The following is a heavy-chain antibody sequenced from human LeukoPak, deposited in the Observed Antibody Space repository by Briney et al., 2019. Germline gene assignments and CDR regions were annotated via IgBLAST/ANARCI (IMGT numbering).Heavy chain of an antibody. Sequence: ASVKVSCKASGYTFTGYYMHWVRRAPGQGLEWMGWINPNSGGTNYAQKFQGRVTMTRDTSISTAYMELSRLRSDDTAVYYCARNKWYSSSWHRFDYWGQGTLVTVSS. CDR2: INPNSGGT. J-gene: IGHJ4*02. CDR1: GYTFTGYY. V-gene: IGHV1-2*02. CDR3: ARNKWYSSSWHRFDY. D-gene: IGHD6-13*01.